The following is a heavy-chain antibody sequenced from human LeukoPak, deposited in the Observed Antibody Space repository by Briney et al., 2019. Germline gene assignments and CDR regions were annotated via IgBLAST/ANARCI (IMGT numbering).Heavy chain of an antibody. V-gene: IGHV4-38-2*02. CDR3: ARGYSSSWYLNWFDP. CDR2: TYHSGST. Sequence: SETLSLTCTVSGYSISSGYYWGWLRQPPGEGLEWIGSTYHSGSTYYNPSLKSQVTISVDTSKNQFSLKLTSVTAADTAVYYCARGYSSSWYLNWFDPWGQGTLVTVSS. D-gene: IGHD6-13*01. J-gene: IGHJ5*02. CDR1: GYSISSGYY.